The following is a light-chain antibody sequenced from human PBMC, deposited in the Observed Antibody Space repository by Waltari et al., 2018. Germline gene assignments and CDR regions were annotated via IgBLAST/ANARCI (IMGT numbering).Light chain of an antibody. CDR3: QAYDSSLNGVV. V-gene: IGLV1-40*01. CDR2: RDD. Sequence: QSLLTQPPSWSGAPGQRVTIPCTGGTSHSGAPSDVRWYQHHPGAAPKLRIYRDDNRPSGVPARFSASKSGTSASLTITGLQAEDEADYYCQAYDSSLNGVVFGGGTKLTVL. CDR1: TSHSGAPSD. J-gene: IGLJ2*01.